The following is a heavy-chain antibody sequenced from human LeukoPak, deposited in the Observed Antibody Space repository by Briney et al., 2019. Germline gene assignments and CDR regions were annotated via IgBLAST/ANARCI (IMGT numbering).Heavy chain of an antibody. CDR3: AREWLWFGEPRGGYFDY. D-gene: IGHD3-10*01. CDR1: GGSFSGYY. Sequence: SETLSLTCAVYGGSFSGYYWSWIRQPPGKGLEWIGEINHSGSTNYNPSLKSRVTISVDKSKKQFSLKLSSVTAADTAVYYCAREWLWFGEPRGGYFDYWGQGTLVTVSP. CDR2: INHSGST. J-gene: IGHJ4*02. V-gene: IGHV4-34*01.